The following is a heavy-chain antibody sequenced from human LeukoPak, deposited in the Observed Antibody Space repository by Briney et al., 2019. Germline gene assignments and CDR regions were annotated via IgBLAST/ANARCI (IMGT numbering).Heavy chain of an antibody. Sequence: ASVKVSCKASGYTFTSYYMHWVRQAPGQRLEWVGISNTSGGSTSYAQKCQGRVTMTRDKSTSTVYMELSSLRSEDTAVYYCARVPSAAGEYIWFDPWGQGTLVTVSS. J-gene: IGHJ5*02. V-gene: IGHV1-46*01. D-gene: IGHD6-13*01. CDR1: GYTFTSYY. CDR3: ARVPSAAGEYIWFDP. CDR2: SNTSGGST.